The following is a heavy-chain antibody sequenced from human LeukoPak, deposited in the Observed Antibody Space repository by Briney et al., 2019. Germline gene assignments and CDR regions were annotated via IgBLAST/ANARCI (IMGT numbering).Heavy chain of an antibody. CDR2: IYYSGNT. Sequence: SETLSLTCTVSVGSMNSYYWTWIRQPPGKGLEWIGYIYYSGNTIYSPSLKSRVTISLDRSKNQFSLQLSSVTAADTAVYYCARAPIPAAKFDPWGQGTLVTVSS. V-gene: IGHV4-59*01. D-gene: IGHD2-2*01. CDR1: VGSMNSYY. J-gene: IGHJ5*02. CDR3: ARAPIPAAKFDP.